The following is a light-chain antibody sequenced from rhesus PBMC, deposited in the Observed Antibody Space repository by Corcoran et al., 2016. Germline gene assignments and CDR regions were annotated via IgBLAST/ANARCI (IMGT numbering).Light chain of an antibody. CDR2: SAY. CDR3: QQYNDLFT. Sequence: EIVMTQSPATLSLSPGQTATLSCRASEGVGPYFAWYQQKPGQVPKLLDQSAYFRPTGIPDRFSGSGSGTEFTLTISSLKPEDVGVYHCQQYNDLFTFGGGTKLELK. V-gene: IGKV3-40*03. J-gene: IGKJ4*01. CDR1: EGVGPY.